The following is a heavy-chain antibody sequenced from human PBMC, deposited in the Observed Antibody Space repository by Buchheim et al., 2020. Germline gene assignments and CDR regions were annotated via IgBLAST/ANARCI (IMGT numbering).Heavy chain of an antibody. Sequence: QVQLQQWGAGLLKPSETLSLTCAVYGGSFSDYYWSWIRQPPGKGLEWIGEINHSGSTNFNPSLKSRGTMSVDTSKNQFSLKLSSVTAADTAVYYCARDSERATVYWGQGNL. CDR3: ARDSERATVY. D-gene: IGHD1-26*01. CDR2: INHSGST. J-gene: IGHJ4*02. CDR1: GGSFSDYY. V-gene: IGHV4-34*01.